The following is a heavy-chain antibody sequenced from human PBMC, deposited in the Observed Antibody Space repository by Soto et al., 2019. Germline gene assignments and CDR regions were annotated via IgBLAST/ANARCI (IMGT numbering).Heavy chain of an antibody. CDR2: FYYSGST. CDR1: GGSISTGGYY. J-gene: IGHJ5*02. CDR3: ARSVFP. Sequence: QVQLQESGPGLVKPLQTLSLTCTVSGGSISTGGYYWKWIRQHPGKGLEWIGYFYYSGSTYYNPSIKSRVTISVNTSKNQFSLKLSSVTAADTAVYYCARSVFPWGQGTLVTVSS. V-gene: IGHV4-31*03.